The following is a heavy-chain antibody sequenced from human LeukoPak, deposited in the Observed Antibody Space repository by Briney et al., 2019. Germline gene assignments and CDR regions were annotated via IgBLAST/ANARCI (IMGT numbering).Heavy chain of an antibody. CDR2: IVVGSGNT. CDR1: GFTFTSSA. CDR3: AADLPTVIAVAGRAMGMDV. J-gene: IGHJ6*02. D-gene: IGHD6-19*01. V-gene: IGHV1-58*02. Sequence: ASVKVSCKASGFTFTSSAMLWVRQARGQRLEWIGWIVVGSGNTNYAQKFQERVTITRDMSTSTAYMELSSLRSEDTAVYYCAADLPTVIAVAGRAMGMDVWGQGTTVTVSS.